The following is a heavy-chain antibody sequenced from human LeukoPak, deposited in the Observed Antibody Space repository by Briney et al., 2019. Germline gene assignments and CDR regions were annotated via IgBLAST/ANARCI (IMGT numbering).Heavy chain of an antibody. J-gene: IGHJ3*02. D-gene: IGHD3-10*01. CDR3: AREPLWFGELSDAFDI. V-gene: IGHV1-18*01. CDR2: ISACNGNT. Sequence: GASVKVSCKASGYTFTSYGISWVRQAPGQGLEWMGWISACNGNTNYAQKLQGRVTMTTDTSTSTAYMELRSLRSDDTAVYYCAREPLWFGELSDAFDIWGQGTMVTVSS. CDR1: GYTFTSYG.